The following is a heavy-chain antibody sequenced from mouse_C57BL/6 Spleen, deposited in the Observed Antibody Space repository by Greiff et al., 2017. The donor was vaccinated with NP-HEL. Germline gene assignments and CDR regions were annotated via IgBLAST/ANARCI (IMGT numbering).Heavy chain of an antibody. CDR3: ARAYDYGAY. CDR2: IDPSDSYT. Sequence: VQLQQSGAELVKPGASVKLSCKASGYTFTSYWMQWVKQRPGQGLEWIGEIDPSDSYTNYNQKFKGKATLTVDTSSSTAYMQLSSLTSEDSAVYYCARAYDYGAYWGQGTLVTVSA. CDR1: GYTFTSYW. J-gene: IGHJ3*01. V-gene: IGHV1-50*01. D-gene: IGHD2-4*01.